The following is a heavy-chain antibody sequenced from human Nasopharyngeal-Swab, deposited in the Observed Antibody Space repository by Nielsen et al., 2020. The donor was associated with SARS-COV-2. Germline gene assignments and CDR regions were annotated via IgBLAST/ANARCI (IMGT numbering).Heavy chain of an antibody. D-gene: IGHD6-13*01. CDR1: GYTFTSYA. CDR2: INAGNGNT. V-gene: IGHV1-3*01. CDR3: ARYSSTNWYFDL. Sequence: ASVKVSCKASGYTFTSYAMHWVRQAPRQRLEWMGWINAGNGNTKYSQKFQGRVTITRDTSASTAYMELSSLRSEDTAVYYCARYSSTNWYFDLWGRGTLVTVSS. J-gene: IGHJ2*01.